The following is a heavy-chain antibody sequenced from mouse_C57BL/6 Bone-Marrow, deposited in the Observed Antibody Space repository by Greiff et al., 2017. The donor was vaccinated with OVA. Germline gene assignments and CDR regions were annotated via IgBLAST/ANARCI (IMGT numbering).Heavy chain of an antibody. CDR3: TITTVVSNWYFDV. D-gene: IGHD1-1*01. J-gene: IGHJ1*03. CDR1: GFTFSNYW. CDR2: IRLKSDNYAT. V-gene: IGHV6-3*01. Sequence: EVKLQESGGGLVQPGGSMKLSCVASGFTFSNYWMNWVRQSPEKGLEWVAQIRLKSDNYATHYAESVKGRFTISRDDSKSSVYLQMNNLRAEDTGIYYCTITTVVSNWYFDVWGTGTTVTVSS.